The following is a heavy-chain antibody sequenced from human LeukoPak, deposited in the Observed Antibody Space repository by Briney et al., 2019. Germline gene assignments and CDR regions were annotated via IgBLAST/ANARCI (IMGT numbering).Heavy chain of an antibody. V-gene: IGHV4-34*01. J-gene: IGHJ4*02. Sequence: PSETLSLTCAVYGVSFSGYYWSWIRQPPGKGVEWIGEINHSGSTNYNPSLKSRVTISVDTSKNQFALKLSSVTAADTAVYYCTSDSSGYYYFDYWGRGSLVTVSS. CDR1: GVSFSGYY. CDR3: TSDSSGYYYFDY. CDR2: INHSGST. D-gene: IGHD3-22*01.